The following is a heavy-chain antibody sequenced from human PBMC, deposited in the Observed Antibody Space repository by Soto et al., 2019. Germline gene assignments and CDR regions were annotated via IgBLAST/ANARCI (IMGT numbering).Heavy chain of an antibody. J-gene: IGHJ6*02. CDR3: ARVAGRFLEWLPTPYYYYGMDV. CDR2: IIPIFGTA. D-gene: IGHD3-3*01. CDR1: GGTFSSYA. Sequence: QVQLVQSGAEVKKPGSSVKVSCKASGGTFSSYAISWVRQAPGQGLEWMGGIIPIFGTANYAQKFQGRVTITADEATGTAYMELSSLRAEDTAVYYCARVAGRFLEWLPTPYYYYGMDVWGQGTTVTVSS. V-gene: IGHV1-69*01.